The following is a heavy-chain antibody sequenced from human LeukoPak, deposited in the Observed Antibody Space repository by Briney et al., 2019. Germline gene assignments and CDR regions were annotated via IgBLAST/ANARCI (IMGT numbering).Heavy chain of an antibody. V-gene: IGHV4-39*01. CDR2: VYYSGST. D-gene: IGHD5-12*01. Sequence: SETLSLTCTVSGGSISSSSYYWAWIRQPPGKGLEWIGSVYYSGSTYYNPSLKSRVTTSVDTSKNQFSLKLTSVTGADTAVYYCARQKTYDLIRFDYWGQGTLVTVSS. J-gene: IGHJ4*02. CDR3: ARQKTYDLIRFDY. CDR1: GGSISSSSYY.